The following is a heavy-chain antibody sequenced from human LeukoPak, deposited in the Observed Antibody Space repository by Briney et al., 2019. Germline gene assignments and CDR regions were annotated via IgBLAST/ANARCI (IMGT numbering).Heavy chain of an antibody. J-gene: IGHJ5*02. D-gene: IGHD6-13*01. CDR3: AAEQQLPQGWFDP. V-gene: IGHV1-58*01. CDR2: IVVGSGNT. Sequence: GWIVVGSGNTNYAQKFQERVTITRDMSTSTAYMELSSLRSEDTAVYYCAAEQQLPQGWFDPWGQGTLVTVSS.